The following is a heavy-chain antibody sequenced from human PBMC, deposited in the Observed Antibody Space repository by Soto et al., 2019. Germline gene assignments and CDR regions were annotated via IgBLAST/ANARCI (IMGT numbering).Heavy chain of an antibody. D-gene: IGHD1-1*01. V-gene: IGHV3-23*01. CDR1: GFTFSKYA. CDR3: VNWNDEDVD. CDR2: ISGTAVST. J-gene: IGHJ4*01. Sequence: EVVLLESGGGLAQPGGSLRLSCVASGFTFSKYAMNWVRQAPEKGLEWVASISGTAVSTDYADSVKGRFTISRDNSKNTVSLQMDNLRVEDTATYFCVNWNDEDVDWGQGTLVAVSS.